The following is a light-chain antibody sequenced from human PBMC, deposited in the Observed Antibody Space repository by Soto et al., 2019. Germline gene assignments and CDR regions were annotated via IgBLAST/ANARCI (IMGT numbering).Light chain of an antibody. CDR2: KAS. CDR1: QSISSW. V-gene: IGKV1-5*03. CDR3: QQYSGWYT. Sequence: DIQMTQSPSTLSASVGDRVTITCRASQSISSWLAWYQQKPGKATKLLIYKASSLESGVPSRFSGSGSGTEFTLTISSLQPDDFATYYCQQYSGWYTFGQGTKLESK. J-gene: IGKJ2*01.